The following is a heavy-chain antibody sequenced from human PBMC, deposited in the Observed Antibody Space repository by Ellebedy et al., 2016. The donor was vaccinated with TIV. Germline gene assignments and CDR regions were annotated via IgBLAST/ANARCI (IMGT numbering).Heavy chain of an antibody. CDR3: ARQEYSGSSWFDP. Sequence: GGSLRLSCKGSGYYFTSYWITWVRQMPGKGLEWMGRIDPSDSYINYSPSFEGQVTISADKSISTVYLQWSSLKASDTAIYYCARQEYSGSSWFDPWGQGTLVTVSS. V-gene: IGHV5-10-1*04. J-gene: IGHJ5*02. CDR2: IDPSDSYI. CDR1: GYYFTSYW. D-gene: IGHD5-12*01.